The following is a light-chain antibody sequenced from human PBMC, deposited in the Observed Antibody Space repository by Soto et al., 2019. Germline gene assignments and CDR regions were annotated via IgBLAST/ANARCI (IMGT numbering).Light chain of an antibody. V-gene: IGLV3-27*01. CDR3: YSVTDTTRV. Sequence: SYELTQPSSVSVSPGQTATITCSGDVLAKKSARWFQQKAGQAPVLVIYKDTLRPSGIPERFSGSSSGTTVTLTISGAHTDDEADYYCYSVTDTTRVFGGGTKVTVL. CDR2: KDT. J-gene: IGLJ2*01. CDR1: VLAKKS.